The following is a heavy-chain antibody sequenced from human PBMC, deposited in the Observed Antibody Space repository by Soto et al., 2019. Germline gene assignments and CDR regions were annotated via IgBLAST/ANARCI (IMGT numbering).Heavy chain of an antibody. D-gene: IGHD6-13*01. V-gene: IGHV4-30-2*01. J-gene: IGHJ4*02. CDR2: IYHSGST. Sequence: SETLSLTCAVSGGSISSGGYSWSWIRQPPGKGLEWIGYIYHSGSTNYNPSLKSRVTISVDKSKNQFSLKLSSVTAADTAVYYCAYPFSSSWPLWGQGTLVTVSS. CDR1: GGSISSGGYS. CDR3: AYPFSSSWPL.